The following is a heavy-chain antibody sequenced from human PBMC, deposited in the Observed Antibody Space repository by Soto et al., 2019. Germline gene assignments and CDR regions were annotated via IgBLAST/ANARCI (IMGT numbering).Heavy chain of an antibody. CDR2: ISAYNGNT. D-gene: IGHD5-18*01. Sequence: ASVKVSCKASGYTFTSYGISWVRQAPGQGLEWMGWISAYNGNTNYAQKLQGRVAMTTDTSTSTAYMELRSLRSDDTAVYYCARGSSSIYSYGPDAFDIWGQGTMVTVSS. CDR1: GYTFTSYG. V-gene: IGHV1-18*01. CDR3: ARGSSSIYSYGPDAFDI. J-gene: IGHJ3*02.